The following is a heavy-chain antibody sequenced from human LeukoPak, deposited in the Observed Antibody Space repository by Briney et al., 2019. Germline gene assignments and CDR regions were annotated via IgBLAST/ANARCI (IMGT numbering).Heavy chain of an antibody. CDR3: AKGEYCSTTSCYTLYY. D-gene: IGHD2-2*02. V-gene: IGHV3-23*01. CDR1: GFTFSSYA. Sequence: GGSLRLSCAASGFTFSSYAMSWVRQAPGKGLEWVSAISGSGGSTYYADSVKGRFTIPRDNSKNTLYLQMNSLRAEDTAVYYCAKGEYCSTTSCYTLYYWGQGTLVTVSS. CDR2: ISGSGGST. J-gene: IGHJ4*02.